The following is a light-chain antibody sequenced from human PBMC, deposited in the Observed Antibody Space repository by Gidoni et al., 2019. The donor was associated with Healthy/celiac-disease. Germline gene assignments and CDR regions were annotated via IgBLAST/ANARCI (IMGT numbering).Light chain of an antibody. CDR1: QDISNY. V-gene: IGKV1-33*01. CDR3: QQYDNLLT. Sequence: DIQMTQSPSSLSASVGDRVTITCQASQDISNYLNWYQQKPGKATKLLIYDASNLETGVPSRFSGSGSGTDFTFTISSLQPEDIATYYCQQYDNLLTFGQGTKLEI. CDR2: DAS. J-gene: IGKJ2*01.